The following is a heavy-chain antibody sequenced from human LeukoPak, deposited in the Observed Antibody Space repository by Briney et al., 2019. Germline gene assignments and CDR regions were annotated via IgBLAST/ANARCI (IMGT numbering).Heavy chain of an antibody. V-gene: IGHV3-23*01. CDR2: ISGCDADT. CDR1: GFSFSSHG. Sequence: PGGSLRLSCAAAGFSFSSHGMSWVRQAPGKGLEWVSTISGCDADTYYADSVKGRFTISRDNSKNTLYLHVNSLSADDTAIYFCAKRSDYGSDSNYFDYWGQGTLVTVSS. D-gene: IGHD4-23*01. J-gene: IGHJ4*02. CDR3: AKRSDYGSDSNYFDY.